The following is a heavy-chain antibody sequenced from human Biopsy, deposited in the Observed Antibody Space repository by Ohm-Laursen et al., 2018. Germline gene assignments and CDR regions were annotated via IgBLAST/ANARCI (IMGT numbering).Heavy chain of an antibody. CDR2: VYYTGST. D-gene: IGHD2-8*01. Sequence: GTLSLTCTVSGDSISSYYWSWIRQPPGKGLEWIGYVYYTGSTDYNPSLQSRVTISVDTSKNHFSLRLRSVTPADTAIYYCARDPLNGHKHFDYWGQGSLVTASS. CDR1: GDSISSYY. V-gene: IGHV4-59*01. J-gene: IGHJ4*02. CDR3: ARDPLNGHKHFDY.